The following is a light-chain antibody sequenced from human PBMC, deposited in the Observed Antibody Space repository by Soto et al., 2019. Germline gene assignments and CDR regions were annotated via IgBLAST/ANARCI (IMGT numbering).Light chain of an antibody. Sequence: QSALAQPRSVSGSPGQSVTISCTGTDSDIGTYDYVSWFQQHPGRAPKFMIYEVSNRPSGVSNRFSGSKSGNTASLTISGLQAEDEADYYCSSYTSSSTYYVFGTGTKVTVL. CDR3: SSYTSSSTYYV. CDR2: EVS. J-gene: IGLJ1*01. CDR1: DSDIGTYDY. V-gene: IGLV2-14*01.